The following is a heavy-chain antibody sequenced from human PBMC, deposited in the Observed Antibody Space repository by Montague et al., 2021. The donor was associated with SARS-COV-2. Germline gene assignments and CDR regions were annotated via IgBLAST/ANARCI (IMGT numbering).Heavy chain of an antibody. J-gene: IGHJ3*02. CDR1: GFTFSSYG. D-gene: IGHD3-10*01. CDR3: ARGGYYYYGSVAGHNDAFDI. CDR2: ISSSSSYI. V-gene: IGHV3-21*01. Sequence: SLRLSCAASGFTFSSYGMYWVRQAPGKGLEWVSSISSSSSYIYYADSVKGRFTISRDNAKNSLYLQMNSLRAEDTAVYYCARGGYYYYGSVAGHNDAFDIWGQGTMVTVSS.